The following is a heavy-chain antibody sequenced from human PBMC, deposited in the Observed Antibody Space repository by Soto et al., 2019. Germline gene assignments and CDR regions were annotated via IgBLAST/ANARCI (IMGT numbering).Heavy chain of an antibody. Sequence: QVQLVQSGAEVKKPGSSVKVSCKASGGTFSSYAISWVRQAPGQGLEWMGGIIPIFGTANYAQKFQGRVTITADESTSTANRELSSLRSEDTAVYYCASRIGIAAAKGSAISYYSYGMDVWGQGTTVTVSS. CDR2: IIPIFGTA. V-gene: IGHV1-69*12. CDR1: GGTFSSYA. CDR3: ASRIGIAAAKGSAISYYSYGMDV. J-gene: IGHJ6*02. D-gene: IGHD6-13*01.